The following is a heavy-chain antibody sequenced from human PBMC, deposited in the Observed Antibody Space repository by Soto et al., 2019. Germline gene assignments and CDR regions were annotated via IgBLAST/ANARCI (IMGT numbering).Heavy chain of an antibody. V-gene: IGHV1-3*01. CDR1: GYTFTSYA. Sequence: ASVKVSCKASGYTFTSYAMHWVRQAPGQRLEWMGWINAGNGNTKYSQKFQGRVTITRDTSASTAYMELSSLRSEDTAVYYCARAAAEAATEDGFDYWGQGTLVTVSS. J-gene: IGHJ4*02. CDR2: INAGNGNT. D-gene: IGHD1-26*01. CDR3: ARAAAEAATEDGFDY.